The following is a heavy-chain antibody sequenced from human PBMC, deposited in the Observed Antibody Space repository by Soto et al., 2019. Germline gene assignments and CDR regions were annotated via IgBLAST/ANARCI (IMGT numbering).Heavy chain of an antibody. Sequence: GASVKVSCKASGYTFTSCALHSVRQAHGQRLEWMGWINAGNGNTKYSQKFQGRVTITRDTSASTSYMELSGLRSEDTSVYYGARDGSSRGDTDDAFDIWGQGTMVSV. CDR2: INAGNGNT. J-gene: IGHJ3*02. V-gene: IGHV1-3*01. D-gene: IGHD5-18*01. CDR1: GYTFTSCA. CDR3: ARDGSSRGDTDDAFDI.